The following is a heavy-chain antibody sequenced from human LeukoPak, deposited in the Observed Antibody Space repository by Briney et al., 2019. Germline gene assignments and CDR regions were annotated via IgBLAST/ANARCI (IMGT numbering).Heavy chain of an antibody. V-gene: IGHV3-11*03. J-gene: IGHJ3*02. CDR1: GFRISDYY. CDR2: FDRGRDDK. D-gene: IGHD2-2*01. CDR3: ASGVGSRRVFHI. Sequence: GETLRLSCAVSGFRISDYYMAWIRQTPGKGLQRVSFFDRGRDDKAHAAPVQGRFPFSRDTDKHSLYLLLNSLTAEAAAVYYCASGVGSRRVFHIWGEGTMVTVPS.